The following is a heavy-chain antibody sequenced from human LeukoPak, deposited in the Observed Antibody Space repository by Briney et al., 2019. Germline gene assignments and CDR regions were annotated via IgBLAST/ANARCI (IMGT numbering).Heavy chain of an antibody. CDR1: GYTFTSYA. CDR2: IIPIFGTA. D-gene: IGHD5-24*01. CDR3: ARGATIPQPDYYYYYGMDV. V-gene: IGHV1-69*13. Sequence: GASVKVSCKASGYTFTSYAMNWVRQAPGQGLEWMGGIIPIFGTANYAQKFQGRVTITADESTSTAYMELSSLRSEDTAVYYCARGATIPQPDYYYYYGMDVWGQGTTVTVSS. J-gene: IGHJ6*02.